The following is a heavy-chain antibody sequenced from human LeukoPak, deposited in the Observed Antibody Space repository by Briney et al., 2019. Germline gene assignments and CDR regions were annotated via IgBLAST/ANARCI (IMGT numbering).Heavy chain of an antibody. D-gene: IGHD6-13*01. V-gene: IGHV3-21*01. J-gene: IGHJ4*02. CDR3: ARFQQLAFDY. CDR2: ISSSSSYI. CDR1: GFTFSSYS. Sequence: KSGGSLRLSCAASGFTFSSYSMNWVRQAPGKGLEWVSSISSSSSYIYYADSVKGRFTISRDNAKNSLYLQMNSLRAEDTAVYYCARFQQLAFDYWGQGTLVTVSS.